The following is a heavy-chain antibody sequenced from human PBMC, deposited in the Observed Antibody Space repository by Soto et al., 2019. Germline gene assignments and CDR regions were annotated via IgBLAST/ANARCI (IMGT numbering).Heavy chain of an antibody. J-gene: IGHJ4*02. CDR1: GFTFSSYA. CDR3: AKARTGGMIVVVPFDY. CDR2: ISGSGGST. Sequence: GSLRLSGSASGFTFSSYAMSWVRQAPGKGLEWVSAISGSGGSTYYADSVKGRFTISRDNSKNTLYLQMNSLRAEDTAVYYCAKARTGGMIVVVPFDYWGQGTLVTVYS. D-gene: IGHD3-22*01. V-gene: IGHV3-23*01.